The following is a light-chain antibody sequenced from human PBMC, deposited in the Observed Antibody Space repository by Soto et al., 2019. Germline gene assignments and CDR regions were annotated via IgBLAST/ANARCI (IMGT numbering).Light chain of an antibody. V-gene: IGKV1-5*01. CDR2: DAS. Sequence: DIEMTQSASTLSASVGDRVTITCRASQTIRRWLAWYQQRPGKAPKVLIYDASTLESGVPARFSGSGSETEFTLTISSLQPEDSASYYCQHYNSHPWTFGQGTKVEIK. J-gene: IGKJ1*01. CDR3: QHYNSHPWT. CDR1: QTIRRW.